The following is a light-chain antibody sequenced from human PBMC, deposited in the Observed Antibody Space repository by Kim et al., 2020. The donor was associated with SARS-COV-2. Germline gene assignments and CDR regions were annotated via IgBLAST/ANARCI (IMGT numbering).Light chain of an antibody. V-gene: IGLV6-57*03. CDR1: SGSIASNY. J-gene: IGLJ2*01. CDR3: QSYDSSSVV. Sequence: GKTVTSSSTRSSGSIASNYVQWYQQRPGSAPTTVIYEDNQRPSGVPDRFSGSIDSSSNSASLTISGLKTEDEADYYCQSYDSSSVVFGGGTQLTVL. CDR2: EDN.